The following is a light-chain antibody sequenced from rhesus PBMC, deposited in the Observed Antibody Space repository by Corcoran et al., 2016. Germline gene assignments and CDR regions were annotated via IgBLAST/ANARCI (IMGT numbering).Light chain of an antibody. CDR3: QQGNSIPYS. CDR1: SSVSTSY. J-gene: IGKJ2*01. CDR2: RTA. V-gene: IGKV3-35*01. Sequence: EIVLTQSPTSMAVSQGERVTISCTASSSVSTSYLHWYQQKPGFPPRLLVYRTAILASGVPARFSGSGSGTSYTLTISSMEAEDAANYYCQQGNSIPYSFGQGTKVEIK.